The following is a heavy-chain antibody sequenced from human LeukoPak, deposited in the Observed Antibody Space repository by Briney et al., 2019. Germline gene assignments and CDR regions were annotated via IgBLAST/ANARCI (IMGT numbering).Heavy chain of an antibody. J-gene: IGHJ4*02. CDR1: GGSISSNNW. D-gene: IGHD2-2*01. CDR3: ARGGYCSSTSCYVFDS. Sequence: ASETLSLTCAVSGGSISSNNWWSWVRQPPGKGLEWIGEIYHHGATNYNPSLKSRVTISVDKSKSQFSLELTSVTAADTALYYCARGGYCSSTSCYVFDSWGQGTLVTVSS. CDR2: IYHHGAT. V-gene: IGHV4-4*02.